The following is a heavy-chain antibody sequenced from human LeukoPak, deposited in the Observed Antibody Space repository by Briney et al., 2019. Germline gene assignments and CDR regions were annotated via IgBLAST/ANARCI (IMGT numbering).Heavy chain of an antibody. CDR1: GFTFSSYG. J-gene: IGHJ4*02. CDR3: VKDSSVPAARSYGSPNY. CDR2: IRYDGSNK. V-gene: IGHV3-30*02. Sequence: QTGGSLRLSCAASGFTFSSYGMHWVRQAPGKGLEWVAFIRYDGSNKYYADSVKGRFTISRDNSKNTLYLQMNSLRAEDTAVYYCVKDSSVPAARSYGSPNYWGQGTLVTVSS. D-gene: IGHD2-2*01.